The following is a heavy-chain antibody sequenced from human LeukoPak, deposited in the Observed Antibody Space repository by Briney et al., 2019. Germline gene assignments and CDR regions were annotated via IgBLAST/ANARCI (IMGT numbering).Heavy chain of an antibody. J-gene: IGHJ4*02. D-gene: IGHD3-9*01. CDR2: INHDGST. CDR1: GGSFSDYY. Sequence: SETLSLTCAVYGGSFSDYYWSWIRQPPGKGLEWIGEINHDGSTNYNPSLKSRVTISVDTSVNQFSLKLSSVTAADTAVYYCARGNILSGYCFDFWGQGALVTVSS. CDR3: ARGNILSGYCFDF. V-gene: IGHV4-34*01.